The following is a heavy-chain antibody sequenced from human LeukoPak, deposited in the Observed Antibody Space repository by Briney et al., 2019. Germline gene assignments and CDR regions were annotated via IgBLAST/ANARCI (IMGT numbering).Heavy chain of an antibody. J-gene: IGHJ4*02. CDR1: GGSFTGYY. CDR3: ARGSRLPLDY. V-gene: IGHV4-34*01. D-gene: IGHD4-11*01. Sequence: KPSETLSLTCAVSGGSFTGYYWNWIRQFPGKGLEWIGEISHSGNTNCNPSLESRVTISMDTSNYQFSLKLSSVTAADTAVYYCARGSRLPLDYWGQGSLVTVSS. CDR2: ISHSGNT.